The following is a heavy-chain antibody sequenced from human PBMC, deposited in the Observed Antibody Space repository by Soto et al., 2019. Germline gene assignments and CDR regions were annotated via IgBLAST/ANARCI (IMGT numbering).Heavy chain of an antibody. D-gene: IGHD3-10*01. CDR1: GGSISSGDYY. V-gene: IGHV4-30-4*01. CDR3: ARGSLLWFGEFVGYFDY. Sequence: PSETLSLTCTVSGGSISSGDYYWSWIRQPPGKGLEWIGYIYYSGSTYYNPSLKSRVTISVDTSKNQFSLKLSSVTAADTAVYYCARGSLLWFGEFVGYFDYWGKGTLVTVSS. J-gene: IGHJ4*02. CDR2: IYYSGST.